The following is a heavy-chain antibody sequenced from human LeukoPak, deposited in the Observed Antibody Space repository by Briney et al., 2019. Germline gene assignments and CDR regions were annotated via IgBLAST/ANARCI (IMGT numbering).Heavy chain of an antibody. V-gene: IGHV1-18*01. CDR3: ARIYVAGIAAAGTRIDY. CDR1: GYTFTSYG. D-gene: IGHD6-13*01. Sequence: SVKVSCKASGYTFTSYGISWVRQAPGQGLEWMGWISAYNGNTNYAQKLQGRVTMTTDTSTSTAYMELRSLRSDDTAVYYCARIYVAGIAAAGTRIDYWGQGTLVTVSS. CDR2: ISAYNGNT. J-gene: IGHJ4*02.